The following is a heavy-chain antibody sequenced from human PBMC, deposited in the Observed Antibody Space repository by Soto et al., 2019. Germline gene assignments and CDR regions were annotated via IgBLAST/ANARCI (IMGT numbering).Heavy chain of an antibody. CDR2: IYHSGST. V-gene: IGHV4-4*02. CDR3: ARTVLWPALLADSFVDYYYYMDV. Sequence: SETLSLTCAVSSGSISSSNWWSWVRQPPGKGLEWIGEIYHSGSTNYNPSLKSRVTISVDKSKSQFSLKLSSVTAADTAVYYCARTVLWPALLADSFVDYYYYMDVWGQGTTVTVSS. D-gene: IGHD3-9*01. CDR1: SGSISSSNW. J-gene: IGHJ6*03.